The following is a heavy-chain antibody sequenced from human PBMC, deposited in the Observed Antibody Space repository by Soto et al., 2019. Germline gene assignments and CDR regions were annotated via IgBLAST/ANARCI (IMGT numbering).Heavy chain of an antibody. Sequence: EVQLVQSGAEVKKPGESLKISCKASGYSFAFYWIGWVRQMPGKGLEWMAIMYPDESDIRYSPSFEGQVTISADKSISTAFLQWSSLKASDTAMYYCATGYVYDYENTAYYRDAFDVWGQGTLVTVSS. CDR3: ATGYVYDYENTAYYRDAFDV. V-gene: IGHV5-51*01. CDR2: MYPDESDI. D-gene: IGHD3-22*01. CDR1: GYSFAFYW. J-gene: IGHJ3*01.